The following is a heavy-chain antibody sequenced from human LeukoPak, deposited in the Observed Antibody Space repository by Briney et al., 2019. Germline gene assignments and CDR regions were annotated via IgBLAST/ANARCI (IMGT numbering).Heavy chain of an antibody. V-gene: IGHV3-33*06. CDR2: IWYDGSNK. CDR3: AKENSHYGFDY. Sequence: PGGSLRLSCAASGFTFSSYAMSWVRQAPGKGLEWVAVIWYDGSNKYYADSVKGRFTISRDNSKNTLYLQMNSLRAEDTAVYYCAKENSHYGFDYWGQGTLVTVSS. CDR1: GFTFSSYA. D-gene: IGHD3-10*01. J-gene: IGHJ4*02.